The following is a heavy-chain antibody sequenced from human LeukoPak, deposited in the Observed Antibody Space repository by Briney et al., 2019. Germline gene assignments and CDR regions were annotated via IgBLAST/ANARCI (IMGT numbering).Heavy chain of an antibody. V-gene: IGHV3-9*01. J-gene: IGHJ4*02. CDR2: ISWNSGYI. D-gene: IGHD6-19*01. CDR1: GFTFDNYA. CDR3: AKVRGTYSSGYFFDY. Sequence: PGGSLRLSCAASGFTFDNYAMHWVRQAPGKGLEWLSIISWNSGYIGYADSVKGRFTIPRDNAKKSLDLQMNSLRAEDTAFYCCAKVRGTYSSGYFFDYWGQGTLVTVFS.